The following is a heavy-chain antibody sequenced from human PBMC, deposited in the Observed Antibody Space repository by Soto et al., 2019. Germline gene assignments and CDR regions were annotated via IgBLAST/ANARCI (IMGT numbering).Heavy chain of an antibody. J-gene: IGHJ5*02. Sequence: GGSLRLSCAASGFTFSTYWMHWVRQAPGKGLVWVSRISSDGSSTTYAEYVKGRFTISRDNAKNTLYMQMDSMRAEDTAIYYCARGPYCISTSCYDWFDPWGQGT. V-gene: IGHV3-74*01. CDR1: GFTFSTYW. CDR2: ISSDGSST. D-gene: IGHD2-2*01. CDR3: ARGPYCISTSCYDWFDP.